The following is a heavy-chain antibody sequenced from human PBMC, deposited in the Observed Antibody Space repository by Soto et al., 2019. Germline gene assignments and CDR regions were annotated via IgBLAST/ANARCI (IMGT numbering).Heavy chain of an antibody. V-gene: IGHV4-39*01. Sequence: QLQLQESGPGLVRPSETLSLTCAVSGASISSSYYYWGWIRQPPGKGLEWIASIYNSGSTYYNPSLKRRVTISVDTSKNQFSLKLDSVTAADAALYYCARHGWHTTKAFRHYFDSWGQGSLVTVSS. J-gene: IGHJ4*02. D-gene: IGHD2-2*01. CDR1: GASISSSYYY. CDR2: IYNSGST. CDR3: ARHGWHTTKAFRHYFDS.